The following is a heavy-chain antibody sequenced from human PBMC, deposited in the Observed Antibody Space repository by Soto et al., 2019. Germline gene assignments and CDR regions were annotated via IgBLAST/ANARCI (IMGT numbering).Heavy chain of an antibody. CDR3: AGAAIAALLDYGMDV. J-gene: IGHJ6*02. D-gene: IGHD6-13*01. Sequence: QVQLVESGGGVVQPGRSLRLSCAASGFTFSSYGMHWVRQAPGKGLEWVAVIWYDGSNKYYADSVKGRFTISRDNSKNTLYLQMTSLRAEDTAVYYCAGAAIAALLDYGMDVWGQGTTVTVSS. CDR1: GFTFSSYG. V-gene: IGHV3-33*01. CDR2: IWYDGSNK.